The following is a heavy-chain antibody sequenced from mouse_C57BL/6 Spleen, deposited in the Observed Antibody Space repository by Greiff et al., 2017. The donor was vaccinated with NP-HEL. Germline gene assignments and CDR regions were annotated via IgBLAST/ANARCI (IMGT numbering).Heavy chain of an antibody. CDR1: GYSITSGYD. J-gene: IGHJ3*01. V-gene: IGHV3-1*01. CDR3: ARGGTAQAFAY. CDR2: ISYSGST. Sequence: LQQSGPGMVKPSQSLSLTCTVTGYSITSGYDWHWIRHFPGNKLEWMGYISYSGSTNYNPSLKSRISITHDTSKNHFFLKVNSVTTEDTATYYCARGGTAQAFAYWGQGTLVTVSA. D-gene: IGHD3-2*02.